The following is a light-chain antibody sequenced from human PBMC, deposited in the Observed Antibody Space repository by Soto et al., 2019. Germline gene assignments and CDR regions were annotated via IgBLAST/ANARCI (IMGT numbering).Light chain of an antibody. CDR1: QSVLYSSNNKNY. Sequence: DRVMTQSPDSLAVSPGERATINCKSSQSVLYSSNNKNYLAWYQQKPGQPPKLLIYWASTRESGVPDRFSGSGSGTDFTLTISSLQAEDVAVYYCQQYYSTPRTFGQGTKVDIK. CDR3: QQYYSTPRT. CDR2: WAS. J-gene: IGKJ1*01. V-gene: IGKV4-1*01.